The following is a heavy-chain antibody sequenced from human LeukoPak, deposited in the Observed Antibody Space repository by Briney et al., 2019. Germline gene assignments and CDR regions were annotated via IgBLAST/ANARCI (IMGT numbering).Heavy chain of an antibody. CDR1: GLSVSNKY. J-gene: IGHJ1*01. Sequence: GGSLRLSCAASGLSVSNKYMNWVRQAPGKGLEWVSVIYSETSTHYADSVKDRFTISRDNSKNTLYPQMNSLRAEDTAVYYCASVLWSENAEYFQHWGQGTLVTVSS. D-gene: IGHD3-3*01. CDR2: IYSETST. CDR3: ASVLWSENAEYFQH. V-gene: IGHV3-66*01.